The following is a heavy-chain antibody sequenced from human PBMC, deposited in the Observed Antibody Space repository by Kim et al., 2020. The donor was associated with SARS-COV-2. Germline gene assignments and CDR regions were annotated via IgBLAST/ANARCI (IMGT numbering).Heavy chain of an antibody. CDR3: ARDRDIVVVPAAIKVWYFDL. CDR1: GFTFSSYS. CDR2: ISSSSSYI. D-gene: IGHD2-2*02. V-gene: IGHV3-21*01. J-gene: IGHJ2*01. Sequence: GGSLRLSCAASGFTFSSYSMNWVRQAPGKGLEWVSSISSSSSYIYYADSVKGRFTISRDNAKNSLYLQMNSLRAEDTAVYYCARDRDIVVVPAAIKVWYFDLWGRGTLVTVSS.